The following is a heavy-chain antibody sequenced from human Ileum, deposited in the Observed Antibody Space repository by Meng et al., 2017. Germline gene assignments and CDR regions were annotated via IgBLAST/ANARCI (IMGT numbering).Heavy chain of an antibody. D-gene: IGHD6-13*01. CDR3: AAQHTSSGGGYGWFDP. CDR2: ITYTGNS. Sequence: QVQLQESGPGLLKSSQTLSLTGTVSGGSSSSGDYYWSWVRQPTGKGLEYIGGITYTGNSFFNPSLNPSLKTRLSTSFDTSKNQFSLKVNAVIAADTAVYYCAAQHTSSGGGYGWFDPWGQGILVTVSS. J-gene: IGHJ5*02. V-gene: IGHV4-39*01. CDR1: GGSSSSGDYY.